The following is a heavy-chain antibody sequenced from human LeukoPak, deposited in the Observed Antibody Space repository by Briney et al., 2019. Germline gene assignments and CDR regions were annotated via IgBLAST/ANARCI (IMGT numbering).Heavy chain of an antibody. J-gene: IGHJ4*02. Sequence: ASVKVPCKASGYTFTSYYMHWVRQAPGQGLEWMGIINPSGGSTSYAQKFQGRVTMTRDTSTSTVYMELSSLRSEDTAVYYCAKDGLRFSEWSPPLGYWGQGTLVTVSP. CDR3: AKDGLRFSEWSPPLGY. CDR2: INPSGGST. CDR1: GYTFTSYY. V-gene: IGHV1-46*01. D-gene: IGHD3-3*01.